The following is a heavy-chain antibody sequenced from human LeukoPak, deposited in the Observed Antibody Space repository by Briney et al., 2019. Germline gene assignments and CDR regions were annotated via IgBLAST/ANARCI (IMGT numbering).Heavy chain of an antibody. CDR3: AEGSPILVVRGSIGWGPKPIPFKYYMDV. CDR2: ISDGGGTT. J-gene: IGHJ6*03. V-gene: IGHV3-23*01. Sequence: GGSLRLSCAASGFTFSNYAMTWVRQAPGKGLEWVSSISDGGGTTHYADSVKGRFTISRGNSKNTLFLQMNSLRVEDTAVYYCAEGSPILVVRGSIGWGPKPIPFKYYMDVWGRGPTV. D-gene: IGHD3-10*01. CDR1: GFTFSNYA.